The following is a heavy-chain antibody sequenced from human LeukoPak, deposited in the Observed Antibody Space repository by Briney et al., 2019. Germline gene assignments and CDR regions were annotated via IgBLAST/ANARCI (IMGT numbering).Heavy chain of an antibody. CDR2: IIPILGIA. V-gene: IGHV1-69*04. CDR1: GGTFSSYT. CDR3: ARDQFTVTHDPYYFDY. J-gene: IGHJ4*02. D-gene: IGHD4-17*01. Sequence: SVKVSCKASGGTFSSYTISWVRQAPGQGPEWMGRIIPILGIANYAQKFQGRVTITADKSTSTAYMELSSLRSEDTAVYYCARDQFTVTHDPYYFDYWGQGTLVTVSS.